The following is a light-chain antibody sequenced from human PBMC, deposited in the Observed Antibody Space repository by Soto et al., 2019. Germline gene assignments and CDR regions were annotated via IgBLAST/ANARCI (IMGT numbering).Light chain of an antibody. Sequence: QSALTQPASVSGSPGQSITLSCTGTNNDVGGYESVSWYQQHAGRAPRLIIYDVSNRPSGVSGRFSGSKFGNTASLTISGLQAEDEADYYCNSSTSSSLYVFGTGTKVTVL. CDR2: DVS. CDR1: NNDVGGYES. CDR3: NSSTSSSLYV. V-gene: IGLV2-14*01. J-gene: IGLJ1*01.